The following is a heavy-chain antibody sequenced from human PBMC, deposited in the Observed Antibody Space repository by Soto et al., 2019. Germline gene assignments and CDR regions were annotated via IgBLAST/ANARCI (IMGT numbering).Heavy chain of an antibody. CDR3: ASREARQYDYGSNQPPGAVYYYGMDV. J-gene: IGHJ6*02. V-gene: IGHV5-10-1*01. D-gene: IGHD4-17*01. CDR1: GYSFTSYW. Sequence: PGESLKISCKGSGYSFTSYWISWVRQMPGKGLEWMGRIDPSDSYTNYSPSFQGHVTISADKSISTAYLQWSSLKASDTAMYYCASREARQYDYGSNQPPGAVYYYGMDVRGQGTTVTVSS. CDR2: IDPSDSYT.